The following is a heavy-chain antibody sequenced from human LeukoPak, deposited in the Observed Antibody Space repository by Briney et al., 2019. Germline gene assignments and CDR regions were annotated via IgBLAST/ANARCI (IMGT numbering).Heavy chain of an antibody. CDR2: IKSKTDGGTT. Sequence: GGSLRLSCAASGFTFSNAWMSWVRQAPGKGLEWVGRIKSKTDGGTTDYAAPVKGRFTISRDGSKNTLYLQMNSLKTEDTAVYYCTTFKTTIDFYYYYYGMDVWGQGTTVTVSS. CDR3: TTFKTTIDFYYYYYGMDV. D-gene: IGHD1-26*01. J-gene: IGHJ6*02. CDR1: GFTFSNAW. V-gene: IGHV3-15*01.